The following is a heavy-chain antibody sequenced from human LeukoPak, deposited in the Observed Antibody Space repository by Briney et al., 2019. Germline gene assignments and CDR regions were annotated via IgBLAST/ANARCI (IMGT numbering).Heavy chain of an antibody. CDR3: ARDPYCSGGSCYTFYYYYYYGMDV. CDR2: ISAHNGNT. Sequence: ASVKVSCKASGYTFTSYGISWVRQAPGQGLEWMGWISAHNGNTNYAQELQGRVTMTTDTSTSTAYMELRSLRPDDTAVYYCARDPYCSGGSCYTFYYYYYYGMDVWGQGTTVTVSS. CDR1: GYTFTSYG. D-gene: IGHD2-15*01. J-gene: IGHJ6*02. V-gene: IGHV1-18*01.